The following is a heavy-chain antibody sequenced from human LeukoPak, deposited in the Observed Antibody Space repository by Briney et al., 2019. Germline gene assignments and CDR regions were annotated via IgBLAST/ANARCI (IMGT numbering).Heavy chain of an antibody. D-gene: IGHD4-11*01. V-gene: IGHV3-49*03. Sequence: PGRSLRLSCTASGFTFGDYAMSWFRQAPGKGLEWVGFIRGKGSGGSTEYAASVKGRFTISRDDSRSMAYLQMDGLRTEDTAVYCCTRERDYTDEYWGQGTLVPVSS. CDR2: IRGKGSGGST. CDR3: TRERDYTDEY. J-gene: IGHJ4*02. CDR1: GFTFGDYA.